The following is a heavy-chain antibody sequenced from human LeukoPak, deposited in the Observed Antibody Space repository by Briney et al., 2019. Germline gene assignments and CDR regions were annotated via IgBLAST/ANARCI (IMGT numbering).Heavy chain of an antibody. J-gene: IGHJ5*02. CDR3: ARGGSYCGGDCPTS. CDR2: INPSGGST. D-gene: IGHD2-21*02. V-gene: IGHV1-46*01. CDR1: GGTFSSYA. Sequence: ASVKVSCKASGGTFSSYAISWVRQAPGQGLEWMGIINPSGGSTSYAQKFQGRVTMTRDMSTSTVYMELSSLRSEDTAVYYCARGGSYCGGDCPTSWGQGTLVTVSS.